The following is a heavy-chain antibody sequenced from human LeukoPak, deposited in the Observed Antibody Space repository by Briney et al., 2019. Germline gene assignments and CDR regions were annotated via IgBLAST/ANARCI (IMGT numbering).Heavy chain of an antibody. D-gene: IGHD3-9*01. Sequence: SETLSLTCTVSGGSISSYYWSWIRQPPGKGLEWIGYIYYSGSTNYNPSLKSRVTISVDTSKNQFSLKLSSVTAADTAVYYCARLSKFDWLSPYGMDVWGQGTTVTVSS. CDR3: ARLSKFDWLSPYGMDV. V-gene: IGHV4-59*08. J-gene: IGHJ6*02. CDR1: GGSISSYY. CDR2: IYYSGST.